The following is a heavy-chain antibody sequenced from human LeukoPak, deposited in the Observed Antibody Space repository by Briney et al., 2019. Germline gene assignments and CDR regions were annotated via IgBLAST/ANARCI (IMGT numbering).Heavy chain of an antibody. J-gene: IGHJ4*02. D-gene: IGHD5-18*01. CDR1: GFTFSSHW. V-gene: IGHV3-74*01. Sequence: PGGSLRLSCAASGFTFSSHWIHWVRHAPGKGLVWVSLINSDGSTTNYADSVKGRFTISRDNAKNTVFLQMTSLRVEDTALYYCARGHNYGYDCWGRGTLVTVSS. CDR3: ARGHNYGYDC. CDR2: INSDGSTT.